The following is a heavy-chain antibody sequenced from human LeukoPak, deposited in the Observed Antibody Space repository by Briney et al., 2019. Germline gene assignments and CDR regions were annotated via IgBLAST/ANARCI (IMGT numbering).Heavy chain of an antibody. CDR2: IHHSGSS. Sequence: PSETLSLTCAVSADSLSSGGHYWAWIRQLPGKGLESIGFIHHSGSSRHNPSLKDRVAISVDASRKQFALRLSSVTAADTAIYYCARGGNRFGGFYFDYWGQGIQVIVSS. V-gene: IGHV4-31*11. D-gene: IGHD3-10*01. CDR3: ARGGNRFGGFYFDY. CDR1: ADSLSSGGHY. J-gene: IGHJ4*02.